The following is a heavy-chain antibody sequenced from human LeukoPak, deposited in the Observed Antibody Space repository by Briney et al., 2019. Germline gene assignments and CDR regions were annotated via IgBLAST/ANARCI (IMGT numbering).Heavy chain of an antibody. J-gene: IGHJ5*02. Sequence: GASVKVSCKASGGTFSSYAISWVRQAPGQGLEWMGGIIPIFGTANYAQKFQGRVTITADKSTSTAYMELSSLRSEDTAVYYCARVIFHDYSNYGWFDPWGQGTLVTVSS. CDR1: GGTFSSYA. CDR3: ARVIFHDYSNYGWFDP. D-gene: IGHD4-11*01. CDR2: IIPIFGTA. V-gene: IGHV1-69*06.